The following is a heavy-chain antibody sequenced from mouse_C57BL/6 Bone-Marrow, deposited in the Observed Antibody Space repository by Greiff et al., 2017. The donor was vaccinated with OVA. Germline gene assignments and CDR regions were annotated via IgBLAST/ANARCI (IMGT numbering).Heavy chain of an antibody. D-gene: IGHD2-1*01. Sequence: QVQLQQSGAELARPGASVKLSCKASGYTFTSYGISWVKQRTGQGLEWIGVIYPRSGNTNYNEKFKGKATLTADKSSSTAYMELRSLTSEDSAVYFCASGLRWSYYYAMDYWGQGTSVTVSS. CDR2: IYPRSGNT. CDR1: GYTFTSYG. CDR3: ASGLRWSYYYAMDY. J-gene: IGHJ4*01. V-gene: IGHV1-81*01.